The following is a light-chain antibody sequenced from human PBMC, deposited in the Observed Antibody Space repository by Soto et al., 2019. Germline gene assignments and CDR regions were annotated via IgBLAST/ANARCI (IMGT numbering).Light chain of an antibody. CDR3: SSYTSSSTSRA. Sequence: QPAAVTESTCQSSTISYTETSSDFGGYNYVSWYQQHPGKAPKLMIYDVSNRPSGVSNRFSGSKSGNTASLTISGLQAEDEADYYCSSYTSSSTSRAFVTVTKVTVL. V-gene: IGLV2-14*01. J-gene: IGLJ1*01. CDR1: SSDFGGYNY. CDR2: DVS.